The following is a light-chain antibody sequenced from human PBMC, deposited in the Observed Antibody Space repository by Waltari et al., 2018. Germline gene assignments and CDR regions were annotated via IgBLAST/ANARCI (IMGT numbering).Light chain of an antibody. J-gene: IGLJ2*01. V-gene: IGLV2-8*01. Sequence: QSALTQPPSASGSPGQSVTISCTGTSSDVGGFDYVSWSQQHPGNVPRRMIYEVSKRPSGVPERFSGSKSGNTASLTVAGLQVEDEADYYCSSFAGSSQMLFGGGTKLTVL. CDR1: SSDVGGFDY. CDR2: EVS. CDR3: SSFAGSSQML.